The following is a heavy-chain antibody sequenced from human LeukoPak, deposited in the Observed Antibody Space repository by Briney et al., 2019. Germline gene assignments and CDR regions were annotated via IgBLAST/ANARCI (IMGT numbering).Heavy chain of an antibody. CDR1: GFTFSSYA. D-gene: IGHD3-22*01. J-gene: IGHJ4*02. Sequence: GGSLRLSCAASGFTFSSYAMSWVRQTPGKGLEWVAMMTYDGSNEDYADSVKGRFTISRDHFRNTLYLQMNSLKTEDTAVYYCARGQNCYDTSGDYGGYLDYWGQGTLVIVSS. CDR3: ARGQNCYDTSGDYGGYLDY. CDR2: MTYDGSNE. V-gene: IGHV3-30*04.